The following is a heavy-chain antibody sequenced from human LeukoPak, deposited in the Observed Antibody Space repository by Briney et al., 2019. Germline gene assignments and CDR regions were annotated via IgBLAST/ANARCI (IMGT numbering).Heavy chain of an antibody. D-gene: IGHD1-26*01. CDR2: INPSGGST. CDR3: AREISGTYNFDY. Sequence: GASVKVSCKASGYTFTSYYMHWVRQAPGQGLEWMGIINPSGGSTSYAQKFQGRVTMTRDTSTSTVYMELTSLTSEDTAIYYCAREISGTYNFDYWGLGTLVTVSS. V-gene: IGHV1-46*01. CDR1: GYTFTSYY. J-gene: IGHJ4*02.